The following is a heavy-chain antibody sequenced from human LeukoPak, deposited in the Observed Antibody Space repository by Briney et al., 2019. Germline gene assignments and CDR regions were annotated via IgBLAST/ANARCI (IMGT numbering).Heavy chain of an antibody. CDR3: VAVPETDFWIGFYLDY. Sequence: GGSLRLSCVASGFTFDDYAMHWVRQAPGKGLEWVSGITWHSENIDYADSVKGRFTISRDNAKNPLYLQMNNLRVDDTALYFCVAVPETDFWIGFYLDYWGQGTLVTVSS. D-gene: IGHD3-3*01. CDR1: GFTFDDYA. J-gene: IGHJ4*02. CDR2: ITWHSENI. V-gene: IGHV3-9*01.